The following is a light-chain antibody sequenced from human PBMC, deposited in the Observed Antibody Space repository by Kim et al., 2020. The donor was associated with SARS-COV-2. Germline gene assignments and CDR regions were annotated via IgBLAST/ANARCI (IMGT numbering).Light chain of an antibody. V-gene: IGKV1-39*01. Sequence: DIQMTQSPSSLSASVGDRVSITCRAGQNINNYLNWYQQKPGKAPKLLIYAASTLQTGVPSRFSGSGSGTHFTLTISSLQPVDFATYYCQQSFSTVMYTFGQGTKLEI. CDR3: QQSFSTVMYT. J-gene: IGKJ2*01. CDR1: QNINNY. CDR2: AAS.